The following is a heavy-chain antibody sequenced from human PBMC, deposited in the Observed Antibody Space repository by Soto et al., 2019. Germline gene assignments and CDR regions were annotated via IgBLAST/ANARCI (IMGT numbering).Heavy chain of an antibody. CDR3: KRVYTMVRGVIIPTSYYYYYGMDV. J-gene: IGHJ6*02. CDR2: INTHNGNT. D-gene: IGHD3-10*01. V-gene: IGHV1-18*01. CDR1: GYTFTTYG. Sequence: ASVKVSCKASGYTFTTYGISWVRQAPGQGLEWMGWINTHNGNTNYAQNLQGRVIMTADTSTSTAYMELSRLRSDDTAVYYCKRVYTMVRGVIIPTSYYYYYGMDVSGQGTTVTVSS.